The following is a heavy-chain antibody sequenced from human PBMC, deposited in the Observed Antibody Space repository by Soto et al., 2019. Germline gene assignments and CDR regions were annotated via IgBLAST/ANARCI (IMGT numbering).Heavy chain of an antibody. V-gene: IGHV1-69*04. J-gene: IGHJ6*03. CDR2: IIPILGIA. CDR1: GGTFSSYT. Sequence: ASVKVSCKASGGTFSSYTISWVRQAPGQGLEWMGRIIPILGIANYAQKFQGRVTITADKSTSTAYMELSSLRSEDTAVYYCARDDNLVATITPYYYYYMDVWGKGTTVTVSS. CDR3: ARDDNLVATITPYYYYYMDV. D-gene: IGHD5-12*01.